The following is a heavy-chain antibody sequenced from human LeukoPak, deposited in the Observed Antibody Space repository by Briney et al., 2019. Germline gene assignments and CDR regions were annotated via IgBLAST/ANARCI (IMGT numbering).Heavy chain of an antibody. CDR3: ARHRDLDAFDI. J-gene: IGHJ3*02. Sequence: SDTLSLTCAVSGYSISSSNWWGWIRQPPGKGLEWIGYIYYSGSTNYNPSLKSRVTMSVDTSKNQFSLKLSSVTALDTAVYYCARHRDLDAFDIWAKGQWSPSLQ. V-gene: IGHV4-28*06. CDR2: IYYSGST. CDR1: GYSISSSNW. D-gene: IGHD1-14*01.